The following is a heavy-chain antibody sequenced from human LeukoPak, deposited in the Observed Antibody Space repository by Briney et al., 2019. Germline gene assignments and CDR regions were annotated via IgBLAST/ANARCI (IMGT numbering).Heavy chain of an antibody. Sequence: ASVTVSCKASGYTFTSYGISWVRQAPGQGLEWMGWISAYNGNTKYAQKLQGRVTMTTDTSTSTAYMELRSLRSDDTAVYYCARELGYSGYDSPFDYWGQGTLVTVSS. CDR3: ARELGYSGYDSPFDY. CDR1: GYTFTSYG. J-gene: IGHJ4*02. V-gene: IGHV1-18*01. D-gene: IGHD5-12*01. CDR2: ISAYNGNT.